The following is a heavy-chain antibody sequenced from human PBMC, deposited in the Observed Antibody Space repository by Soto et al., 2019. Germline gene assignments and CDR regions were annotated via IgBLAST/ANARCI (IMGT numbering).Heavy chain of an antibody. V-gene: IGHV3-73*02. CDR3: RGYDSSGPDYFDY. J-gene: IGHJ4*02. CDR1: GFTFSGSA. D-gene: IGHD3-22*01. Sequence: EVQLVESGGGLVQPGGSLKLSCAASGFTFSGSAIHWVRQASGKGLEWVGRIKNKANSYAIAYAASVKGRFTISRDDSKNTAYLQMNSLKTEDTAVYYCRGYDSSGPDYFDYWGQGTLVTVSS. CDR2: IKNKANSYAI.